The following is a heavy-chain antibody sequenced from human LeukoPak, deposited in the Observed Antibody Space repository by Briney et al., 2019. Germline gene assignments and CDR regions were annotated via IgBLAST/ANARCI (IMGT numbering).Heavy chain of an antibody. V-gene: IGHV4-34*01. D-gene: IGHD5-12*01. CDR2: INHSGST. CDR1: GGSFSGYY. Sequence: SETLSLTCAVYGGSFSGYYWSWIRQPPGKGLEWIGEINHSGSTNYNPSLKSRVTISVDTSKNQFPLKLSSVTAADTAVYYCARSAAAGRIVATFDYWGQGTLVTVSS. J-gene: IGHJ4*02. CDR3: ARSAAAGRIVATFDY.